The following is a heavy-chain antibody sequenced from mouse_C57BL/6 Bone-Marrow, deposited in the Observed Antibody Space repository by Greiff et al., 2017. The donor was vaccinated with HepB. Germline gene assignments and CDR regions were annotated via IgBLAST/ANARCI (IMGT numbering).Heavy chain of an antibody. V-gene: IGHV1-82*01. CDR3: ARGTWAWFAY. Sequence: QVQLQQSGPELVKPGASVKISCKASGYAFSSSWMNWVKQRPGKGLEWIGRIYPGDGDTNYNGKFKGKATLTADKSSSTAYMQLSSLTSEDSAVYFCARGTWAWFAYWGQGTLVTVSA. J-gene: IGHJ3*01. CDR2: IYPGDGDT. CDR1: GYAFSSSW.